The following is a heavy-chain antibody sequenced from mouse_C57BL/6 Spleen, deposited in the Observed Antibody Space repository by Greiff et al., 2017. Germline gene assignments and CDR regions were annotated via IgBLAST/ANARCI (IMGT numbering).Heavy chain of an antibody. CDR1: GFTFSSYA. D-gene: IGHD3-2*02. V-gene: IGHV5-4*01. J-gene: IGHJ2*01. CDR3: ARDSSGPFDY. CDR2: ISDGGSYT. Sequence: EVQLQESGGGLVKPGGSLTLSCAASGFTFSSYAMSWVRQTPEKRLEWVATISDGGSYTYYPDNVKGRFTISRDNAKNNLYLQMSHLKSEDTAMYYCARDSSGPFDYWGQGTTLTVSS.